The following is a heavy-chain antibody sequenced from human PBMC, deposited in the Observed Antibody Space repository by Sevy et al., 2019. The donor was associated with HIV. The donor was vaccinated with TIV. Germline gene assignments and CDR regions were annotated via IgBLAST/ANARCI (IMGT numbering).Heavy chain of an antibody. J-gene: IGHJ4*02. D-gene: IGHD6-19*01. V-gene: IGHV3-30*18. Sequence: GGSLRLSCAASGFTFSTFGMHWVRQAPGKGLEWVAGISYDGSSKFYADSVKGRFTISRDNSKRTLYLQMDSLRAEETAVYYCAKDGTQDNIGWYPGTAFDYWGQGTLVTVSS. CDR2: ISYDGSSK. CDR3: AKDGTQDNIGWYPGTAFDY. CDR1: GFTFSTFG.